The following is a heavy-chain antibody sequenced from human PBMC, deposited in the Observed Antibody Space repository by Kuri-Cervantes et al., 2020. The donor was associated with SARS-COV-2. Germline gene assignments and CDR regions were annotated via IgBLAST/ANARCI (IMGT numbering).Heavy chain of an antibody. D-gene: IGHD3-10*01. V-gene: IGHV3-7*01. J-gene: IGHJ4*02. CDR3: ARDRSFTPDY. CDR2: IKPDGSEK. CDR1: GFTFRSYW. Sequence: GESLKISCAASGFTFRSYWMSWVRQAPGKGLEWVANIKPDGSEKNYVDSVKGRFTISRDNAKNSLYLQMNSLRAEDTAVYYCARDRSFTPDYWGQGTLVTVSS.